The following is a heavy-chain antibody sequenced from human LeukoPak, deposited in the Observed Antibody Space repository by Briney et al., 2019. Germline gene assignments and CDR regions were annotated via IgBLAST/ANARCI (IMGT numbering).Heavy chain of an antibody. CDR3: AAYYYDSSGSDY. Sequence: GASVKVSCKASGYTFTGYYMHWVRQAPGQGLEWMGRINPNSGGTNYAQKFQGRVTMTRDTSISTAYMELSRLRSDDTAVYYCAAYYYDSSGSDYWGQGTLVTVSS. CDR2: INPNSGGT. J-gene: IGHJ4*02. CDR1: GYTFTGYY. V-gene: IGHV1-2*06. D-gene: IGHD3-22*01.